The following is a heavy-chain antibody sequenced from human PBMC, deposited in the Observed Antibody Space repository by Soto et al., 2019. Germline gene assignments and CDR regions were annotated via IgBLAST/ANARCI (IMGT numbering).Heavy chain of an antibody. J-gene: IGHJ3*02. CDR2: IYYSGST. D-gene: IGHD3-22*01. CDR1: GGSISSYY. CDR3: ARGPISGYYLYDAFDI. V-gene: IGHV4-59*01. Sequence: QVQLQESGPGLVKPSETLSLTCTVSGGSISSYYWSWIRQPPGKGLEWIGYIYYSGSTNYNPSLKSRVTISVDTSKKQFSLKLSSVTAADTAVYYCARGPISGYYLYDAFDIWGQGTMVTVSS.